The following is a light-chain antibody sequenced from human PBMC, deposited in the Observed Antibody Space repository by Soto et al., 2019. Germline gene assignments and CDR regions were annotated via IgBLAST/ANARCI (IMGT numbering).Light chain of an antibody. Sequence: VHMTRAPSSVSASVWYRGTVTVRAIQVISSWLAWYQQKPGKATKLLIYAASSLQSGVPSRFSGSGSGTDFTLTIRSLQPEDFATYYCQQANSFPLTFGGGTKVDIK. CDR1: QVISSW. V-gene: IGKV1-12*01. CDR3: QQANSFPLT. J-gene: IGKJ4*01. CDR2: AAS.